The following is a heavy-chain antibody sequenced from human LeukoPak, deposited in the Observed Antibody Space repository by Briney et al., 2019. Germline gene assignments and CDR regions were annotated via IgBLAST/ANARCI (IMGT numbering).Heavy chain of an antibody. CDR2: IIPIFGTA. CDR1: GGTFSSYA. CDR3: ARDRGDSSGWQPYYGMDV. V-gene: IGHV1-69*13. J-gene: IGHJ6*02. Sequence: RASVKVSCKASGGTFSSYAISWVRQAPGQGLEWMGGIIPIFGTANYAQKFQGRVTITADESTSTAYMELSSLRSEDTAVYYCARDRGDSSGWQPYYGMDVWGQGTTVTVSS. D-gene: IGHD6-19*01.